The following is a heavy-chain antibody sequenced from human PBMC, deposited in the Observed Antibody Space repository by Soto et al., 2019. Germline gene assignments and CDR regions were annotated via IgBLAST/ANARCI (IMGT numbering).Heavy chain of an antibody. CDR2: VTGGGEKT. Sequence: EVQLLESGGDFVEPGGSLRLSCAASGFTFSDFAMNWVRHVPGKGLEWVSTVTGGGEKTYYADSVKGRFTISRDNFRNSLFLQMDNLRAEDPAMYYCVKDFSRLDYWGQGTLVTVSS. CDR3: VKDFSRLDY. J-gene: IGHJ4*02. CDR1: GFTFSDFA. D-gene: IGHD3-3*01. V-gene: IGHV3-23*01.